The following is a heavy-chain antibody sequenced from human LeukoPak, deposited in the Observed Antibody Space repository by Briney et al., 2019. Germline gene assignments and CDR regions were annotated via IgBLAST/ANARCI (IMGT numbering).Heavy chain of an antibody. CDR2: FDPEDGET. J-gene: IGHJ6*02. V-gene: IGHV1-24*01. D-gene: IGHD2-21*02. Sequence: GASVKVSCKVSGYTLTELSMHWVRQAPGKGLEWMGGFDPEDGETIYAQKFQGRVIMTEDTSTDTAYMELSSLRSEDTAVYYCATGGSYCGGDCYKLSYYYYGMDVWGQGTTVTVSS. CDR3: ATGGSYCGGDCYKLSYYYYGMDV. CDR1: GYTLTELS.